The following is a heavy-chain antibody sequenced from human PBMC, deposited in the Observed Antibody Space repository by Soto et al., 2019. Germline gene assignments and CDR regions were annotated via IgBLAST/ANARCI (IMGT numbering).Heavy chain of an antibody. CDR3: ARVVPTYYYDSSGYYFVGENSNPYFDY. J-gene: IGHJ4*02. CDR1: GGSISSSNW. V-gene: IGHV4-4*02. Sequence: SETLSLTCAVSGGSISSSNWWSWVRQPPGKGLEWIGEIYHSGSTNYNPSLKSRVTISVDKSKNQFSLKLSSVTAADTAVYYCARVVPTYYYDSSGYYFVGENSNPYFDYWGQGTLVTVSS. D-gene: IGHD3-22*01. CDR2: IYHSGST.